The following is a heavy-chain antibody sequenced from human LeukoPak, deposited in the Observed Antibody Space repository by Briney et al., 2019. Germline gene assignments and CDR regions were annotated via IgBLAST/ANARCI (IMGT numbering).Heavy chain of an antibody. V-gene: IGHV3-7*01. J-gene: IGHJ4*02. CDR2: INQDSSEK. CDR1: GFTFRNYW. CDR3: VQGWRDN. Sequence: GGSLGLSCAASGFTFRNYWMSWVRQAPGKGLEWVANINQDSSEKYYVDSVKGRFTISRDNAENSLYLQLNTLRPEDTAVYYCVQGWRDNWGQGTLVTVSS. D-gene: IGHD2-15*01.